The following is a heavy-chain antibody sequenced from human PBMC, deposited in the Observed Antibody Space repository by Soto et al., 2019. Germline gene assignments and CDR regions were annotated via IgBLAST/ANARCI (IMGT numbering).Heavy chain of an antibody. D-gene: IGHD2-15*01. J-gene: IGHJ4*02. CDR2: ISGSGGST. CDR1: GFTFSSYA. V-gene: IGHV3-23*01. Sequence: PGGSLRLSCAASGFTFSSYAMTWVRQAPGKGLEWVSGISGSGGSTDYADSVKGRFTISRDISKNTLYLLMNSLRAEDTALYFCAEGRDGSRYSSLDCWGQGTLVTVSS. CDR3: AEGRDGSRYSSLDC.